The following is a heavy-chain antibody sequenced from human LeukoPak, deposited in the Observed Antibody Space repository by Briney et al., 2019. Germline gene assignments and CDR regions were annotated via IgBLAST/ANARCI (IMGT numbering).Heavy chain of an antibody. Sequence: RASETLSLTCTVSGGSISSYYWSWIRQPPGKGLEWIGYIYYSGSTNYNPSLKSRVTISVDTSKNQFSLKLSSVTAADTAVYYCARTVEMATINPPYYYYYMDVWGKGTTVTVSS. V-gene: IGHV4-59*01. J-gene: IGHJ6*03. CDR2: IYYSGST. D-gene: IGHD5-24*01. CDR3: ARTVEMATINPPYYYYYMDV. CDR1: GGSISSYY.